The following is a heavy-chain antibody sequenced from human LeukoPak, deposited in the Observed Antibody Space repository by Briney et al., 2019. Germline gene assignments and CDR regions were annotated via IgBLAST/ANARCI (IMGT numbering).Heavy chain of an antibody. D-gene: IGHD2-15*01. CDR1: GYTFTSYG. CDR3: ARVKTRGYCSGGSCYHYYYYMDV. V-gene: IGHV1-18*01. J-gene: IGHJ6*03. Sequence: ASVKVSCKASGYTFTSYGISWVRQAPGQGLEWMGWISAYNGNTNYAQKLQGRVTMTTDTSTSTAYMELRSLRSDDTAVYYCARVKTRGYCSGGSCYHYYYYMDVWGKGTTVTVSS. CDR2: ISAYNGNT.